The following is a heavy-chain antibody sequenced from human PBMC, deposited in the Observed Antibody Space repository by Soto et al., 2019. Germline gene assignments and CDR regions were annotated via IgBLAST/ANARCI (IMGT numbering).Heavy chain of an antibody. CDR2: VLHTGNT. CDR3: AGESRMTRSFDY. J-gene: IGHJ4*02. D-gene: IGHD2-8*01. V-gene: IGHV4-38-2*02. Sequence: SETLSLTCAVSGFSISSGYYWVWLRQSPEKGLEWIGSVLHTGNTNYNPSLARRVIISVDTSKSVFSLNVTSATAADTAMYFCAGESRMTRSFDYWGQGTLVTVSS. CDR1: GFSISSGYY.